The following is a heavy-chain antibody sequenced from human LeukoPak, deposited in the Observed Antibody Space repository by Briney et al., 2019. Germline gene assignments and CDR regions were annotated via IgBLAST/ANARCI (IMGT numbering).Heavy chain of an antibody. CDR2: ISSSSSYI. Sequence: PGGSLRLSCAASGFTFSTYTMNWVRQAPGKGLEWVSSISSSSSYIYYADSVKGLFTISRDNAKNSLYLQMNSLRAEDTAVYYCARKVHYDILTGYNPRDYWGQGTLVTVSS. CDR1: GFTFSTYT. V-gene: IGHV3-21*01. D-gene: IGHD3-9*01. CDR3: ARKVHYDILTGYNPRDY. J-gene: IGHJ4*02.